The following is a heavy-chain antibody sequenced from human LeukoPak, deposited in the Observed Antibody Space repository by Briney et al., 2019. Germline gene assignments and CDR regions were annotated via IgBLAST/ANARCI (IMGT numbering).Heavy chain of an antibody. D-gene: IGHD5-12*01. CDR1: GFTVSRNE. V-gene: IGHV3-38-3*01. Sequence: GGSLRLSCAAPGFTVSRNEMSWVRQAPGKGLEWVSSISGGSTYYADSRKGRFTISRDSSKNSLYLQMNSLRAEDTALYYCARGYSGYEAADYWGQGTLVTVSS. CDR2: ISGGST. J-gene: IGHJ4*02. CDR3: ARGYSGYEAADY.